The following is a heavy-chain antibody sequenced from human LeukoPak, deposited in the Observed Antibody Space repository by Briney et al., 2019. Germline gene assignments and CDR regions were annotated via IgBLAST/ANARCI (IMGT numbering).Heavy chain of an antibody. V-gene: IGHV3-74*01. CDR1: GFTFSSYW. J-gene: IGHJ3*02. D-gene: IGHD5-12*01. Sequence: GGSLRLSCAASGFTFSSYWMHWVRQAPGKGLVWVSRINSDGSSTTYADSVKGRFTISRDNAKNTLYLQMNSLRAEDTAVYYCAKRGDRNAFDIWGQGTMVTVSS. CDR2: INSDGSST. CDR3: AKRGDRNAFDI.